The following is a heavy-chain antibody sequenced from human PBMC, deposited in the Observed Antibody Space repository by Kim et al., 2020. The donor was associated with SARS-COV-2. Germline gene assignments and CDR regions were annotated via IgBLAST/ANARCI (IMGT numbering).Heavy chain of an antibody. CDR3: ARHFSIGILRY. V-gene: IGHV4-39*01. CDR1: GGSISSSSYY. CDR2: IYYSGST. Sequence: SETLSLTCTVSGGSISSSSYYWGWIRQPPGKGLEWIGSIYYSGSTYYNPSLKSRVTISVYTSKNQFSLKLSSVTAAGTAVYYCARHFSIGILRYCGQGTPVTVSS. J-gene: IGHJ4*02.